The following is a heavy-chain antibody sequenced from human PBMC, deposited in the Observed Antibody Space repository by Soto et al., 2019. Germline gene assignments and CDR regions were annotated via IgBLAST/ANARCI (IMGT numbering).Heavy chain of an antibody. V-gene: IGHV1-3*01. J-gene: IGHJ6*02. CDR3: AREEPSIAVAPLYYYGMDV. Sequence: ASVKVSCEASGYTFTSYAMHWVRQAPGQRLEWMGWINAGNGNTKYSQKFQGRVTITRDTSASTAYMELSSLRSEDTAVYYCAREEPSIAVAPLYYYGMDVWGQGTTVTVSS. D-gene: IGHD6-19*01. CDR2: INAGNGNT. CDR1: GYTFTSYA.